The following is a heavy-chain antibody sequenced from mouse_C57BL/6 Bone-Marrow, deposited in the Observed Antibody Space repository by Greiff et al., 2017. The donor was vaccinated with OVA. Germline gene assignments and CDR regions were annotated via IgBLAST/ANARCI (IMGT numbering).Heavy chain of an antibody. J-gene: IGHJ4*01. CDR2: ISSGGSYT. CDR1: GFTFSSYG. CDR3: ARHERALHFLSMDY. V-gene: IGHV5-6*02. D-gene: IGHD3-3*01. Sequence: DVKLVESGGDLVKPGGSLKLSCAASGFTFSSYGMSWVRQTPDKRLEWVATISSGGSYTYYPDSVKGRFTISRDNVKNTLYLQMSSLKSEDTAMYYCARHERALHFLSMDYWGQGTSVTVSS.